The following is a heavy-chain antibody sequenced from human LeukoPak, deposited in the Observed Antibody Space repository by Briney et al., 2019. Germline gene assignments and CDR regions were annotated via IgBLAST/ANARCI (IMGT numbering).Heavy chain of an antibody. J-gene: IGHJ4*02. CDR2: IRYDGSNK. CDR1: GFTFSSYG. CDR3: AKAGSGWFGEFNVKLPRPIRHYYFDS. Sequence: GGSLRLSCAASGFTFSSYGMHWVRQAPGKGLEWVAFIRYDGSNKYYADSVKGRFTISRDNSKNTLYLQMNSLRAEDTAVYYCAKAGSGWFGEFNVKLPRPIRHYYFDSWGQGTLVTVSS. D-gene: IGHD3-10*01. V-gene: IGHV3-30*02.